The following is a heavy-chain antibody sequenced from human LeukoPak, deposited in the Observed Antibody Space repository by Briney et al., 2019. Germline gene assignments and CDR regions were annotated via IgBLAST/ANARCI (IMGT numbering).Heavy chain of an antibody. CDR1: GFTFSSYG. D-gene: IGHD6-13*01. CDR3: AKGTRSLIAAAATDDY. CDR2: ISYDGSNK. J-gene: IGHJ4*02. V-gene: IGHV3-30*18. Sequence: GSLRLSCAASGFTFSSYGMHWVRQAPGKGLEWVAVISYDGSNKYYADSVKGRFTISRDNSKNTLYLQMNSLRAEDTAVYYCAKGTRSLIAAAATDDYWGQGTLVTVSS.